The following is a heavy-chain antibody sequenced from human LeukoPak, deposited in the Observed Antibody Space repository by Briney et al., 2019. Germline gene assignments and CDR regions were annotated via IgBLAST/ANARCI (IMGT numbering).Heavy chain of an antibody. D-gene: IGHD3-10*01. CDR3: ARGDKKENLSGPSGYFDP. Sequence: SETLSLTCSVSGASVRGSYWSWVRQPAGRGLEWIGRIYSSGSANYHPSLKSRVTLSIDTSKNEFSLRLTSVTAADTAVYYCARGDKKENLSGPSGYFDPWGQGSLVTVSS. V-gene: IGHV4-4*07. CDR1: GASVRGSY. CDR2: IYSSGSA. J-gene: IGHJ5*02.